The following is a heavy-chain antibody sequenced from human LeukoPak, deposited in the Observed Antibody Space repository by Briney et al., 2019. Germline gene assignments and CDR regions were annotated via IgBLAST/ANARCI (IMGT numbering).Heavy chain of an antibody. V-gene: IGHV1-3*01. D-gene: IGHD6-13*01. CDR2: INVDKGNT. Sequence: GASVKVSCKASGYTFTSYGISWVRQAPGQRLEWMGWINVDKGNTKYSQKFQDRVIISWDTSASTAYMELSSLRSEDTAVFYCARGSSTWSNAFDTWGQGTMVTVSS. J-gene: IGHJ3*02. CDR1: GYTFTSYG. CDR3: ARGSSTWSNAFDT.